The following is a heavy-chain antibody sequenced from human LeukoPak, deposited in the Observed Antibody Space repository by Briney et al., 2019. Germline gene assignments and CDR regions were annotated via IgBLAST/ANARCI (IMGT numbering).Heavy chain of an antibody. V-gene: IGHV3-74*01. Sequence: GGSVRLSCAPSGFPYRIYWIHWARPAPGKGRVWVSHINSDGSNTWYADSVKGRFTISRDNAKNTLYLQMNSLRAEDTAVYYCARDSIATAGDFDYWGQGTLVTVSS. D-gene: IGHD6-13*01. J-gene: IGHJ4*02. CDR2: INSDGSNT. CDR3: ARDSIATAGDFDY. CDR1: GFPYRIYW.